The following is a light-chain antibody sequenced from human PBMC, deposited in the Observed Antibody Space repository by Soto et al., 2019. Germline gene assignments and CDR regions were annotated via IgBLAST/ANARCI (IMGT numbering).Light chain of an antibody. V-gene: IGLV2-14*01. J-gene: IGLJ2*01. CDR2: EVN. Sequence: QSALTQPASVSGSPGQSITISCTGTSSDVGGYNYVSWYQQHPGKAPKLMIYEVNNRPSGISHRFSGSKSGNTASLTISGLQAEDEADYYCSSYTSSSTLVLFGGGTKVTVL. CDR3: SSYTSSSTLVL. CDR1: SSDVGGYNY.